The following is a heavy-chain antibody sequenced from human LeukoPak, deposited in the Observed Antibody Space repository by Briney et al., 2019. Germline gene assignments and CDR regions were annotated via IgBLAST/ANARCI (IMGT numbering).Heavy chain of an antibody. J-gene: IGHJ4*02. CDR3: AKWGDYDVLTGYYASDY. CDR1: GCTFSNYA. V-gene: IGHV3-23*01. Sequence: GASLRLSCAASGCTFSNYAMSWVRQAPGKELEGVSAITGSGGNTDYAGSVKGRFTISRDNSKNKVFLQMNSLRAEDTAVYYCAKWGDYDVLTGYYASDYWGQGTLVTVSS. CDR2: ITGSGGNT. D-gene: IGHD3-9*01.